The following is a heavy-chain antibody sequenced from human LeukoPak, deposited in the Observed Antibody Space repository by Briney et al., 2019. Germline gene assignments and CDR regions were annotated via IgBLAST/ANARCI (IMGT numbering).Heavy chain of an antibody. D-gene: IGHD2-2*01. V-gene: IGHV1-2*02. Sequence: ASVKVSCKASVYTFTGYYMHWVRQAPGQGLEWMGWINPNSGGTNYAQKFQGRVTMTRDTSISTAYMELSRLRSDDTAVYYCARAVVPAAMMSFDYWGQGTLVTVSS. CDR1: VYTFTGYY. CDR2: INPNSGGT. J-gene: IGHJ4*02. CDR3: ARAVVPAAMMSFDY.